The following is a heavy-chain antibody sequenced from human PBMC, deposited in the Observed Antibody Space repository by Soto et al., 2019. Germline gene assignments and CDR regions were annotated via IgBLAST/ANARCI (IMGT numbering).Heavy chain of an antibody. Sequence: QVQLQESGPGLVKPSQTLSLTCAVSGGSVSSGSYYWSWIRQHPGKGLEWIGYIYYSGSTYYNPSLKSRVTISVDTSKIQFSLRLSSVTAADTAVYYCARAEEQLVFSQVFDYWGQGTLVTVSS. J-gene: IGHJ4*02. D-gene: IGHD6-6*01. CDR1: GGSVSSGSYY. CDR3: ARAEEQLVFSQVFDY. CDR2: IYYSGST. V-gene: IGHV4-31*11.